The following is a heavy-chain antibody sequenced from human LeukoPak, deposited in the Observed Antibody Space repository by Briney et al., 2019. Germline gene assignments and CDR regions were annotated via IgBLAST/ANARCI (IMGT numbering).Heavy chain of an antibody. J-gene: IGHJ6*03. V-gene: IGHV3-23*01. Sequence: GGSLRLSCAASGFTFSSYSMNWVRQAPGKGLEWVSAISGSGGSTYYADSVKGRFTISRDNSKNTLYLQMNSLRAEDTAVYYCAKRSELGDYYYYYMDVWGKGTTVTISS. CDR2: ISGSGGST. CDR1: GFTFSSYS. CDR3: AKRSELGDYYYYYMDV. D-gene: IGHD3-10*01.